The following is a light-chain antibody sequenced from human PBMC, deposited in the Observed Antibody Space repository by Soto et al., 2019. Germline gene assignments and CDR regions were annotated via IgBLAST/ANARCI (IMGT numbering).Light chain of an antibody. V-gene: IGKV3-15*01. CDR1: QSVSSN. CDR2: GAS. Sequence: EIVMTQSPATLSVSPGERATLSCRARQSVSSNFAWYQQKPGQAPRLLIYGASTRATGIPVRFSGSGSGTECTLTISSLQSEDFAVYYCQHYNNWPPWTFGQETKVEIK. J-gene: IGKJ1*01. CDR3: QHYNNWPPWT.